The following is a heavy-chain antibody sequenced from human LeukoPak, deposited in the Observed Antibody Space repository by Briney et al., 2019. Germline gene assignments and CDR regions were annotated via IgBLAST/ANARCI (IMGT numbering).Heavy chain of an antibody. CDR3: ARVAAAGSWFDP. CDR1: GGAFSSYA. D-gene: IGHD6-13*01. CDR2: IIPIFGTA. Sequence: SVKVSCKASGGAFSSYAISWVRQAPGQGLEWMGGIIPIFGTANYAQKFQGRVTITADESTSTAYMELSSLRSEDTAVYYCARVAAAGSWFDPWGQGTLVTVSS. J-gene: IGHJ5*02. V-gene: IGHV1-69*01.